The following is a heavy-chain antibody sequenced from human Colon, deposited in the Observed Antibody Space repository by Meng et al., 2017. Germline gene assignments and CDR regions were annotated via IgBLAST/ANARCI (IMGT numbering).Heavy chain of an antibody. D-gene: IGHD1-26*01. V-gene: IGHV3-30-3*01. J-gene: IGHJ4*02. CDR3: TTGATYFFDY. Sequence: QGHLVESGGGVVEPGRSRRLSGAASGFTFSACAMHWVRQAPGEGLECVAVISPDGTRAYYADSVNGRFTISRDNSRNTFYLQMNSLRSDDTAVYYCTTGATYFFDYWGQGALVTVSS. CDR1: GFTFSACA. CDR2: ISPDGTRA.